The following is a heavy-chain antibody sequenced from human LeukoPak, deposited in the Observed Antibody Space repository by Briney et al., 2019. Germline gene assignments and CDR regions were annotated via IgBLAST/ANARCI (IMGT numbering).Heavy chain of an antibody. Sequence: SETLSLTCTVSGGSISSGSYYWRWIRQPAGTGLEWLGRIYTSGSTNYNPSLKNRVTISVDTSKNQFSLKLSSVTAADTAVYYCARLVVVVAATRNTSYYYYYGMDVWGQGTTVTVSS. V-gene: IGHV4-61*02. CDR1: GGSISSGSYY. CDR3: ARLVVVVAATRNTSYYYYYGMDV. D-gene: IGHD2-15*01. J-gene: IGHJ6*02. CDR2: IYTSGST.